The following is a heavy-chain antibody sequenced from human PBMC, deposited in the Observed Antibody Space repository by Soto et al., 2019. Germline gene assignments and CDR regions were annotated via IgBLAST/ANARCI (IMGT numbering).Heavy chain of an antibody. D-gene: IGHD1-26*01. V-gene: IGHV3-33*01. CDR2: IWSDGSSK. CDR3: ARDWWEEPSGKETVSQFDY. J-gene: IGHJ4*02. CDR1: GFAFGNYG. Sequence: QVQLVESGGGVVQPGRSLTLSCAASGFAFGNYGIHWVRQAPGKGLEWVAVIWSDGSSKYYGDYVKGRVTISRDNSKNTVYLQMNSLRDEDTAVYYCARDWWEEPSGKETVSQFDYWGKGSLVNVSS.